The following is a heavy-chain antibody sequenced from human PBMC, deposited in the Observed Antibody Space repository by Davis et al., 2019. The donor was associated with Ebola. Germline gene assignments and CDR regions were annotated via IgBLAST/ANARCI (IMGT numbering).Heavy chain of an antibody. J-gene: IGHJ5*02. CDR3: ARGWGSALVPLNH. D-gene: IGHD5-18*01. V-gene: IGHV7-4-1*02. CDR1: GYTFTNYY. Sequence: AASVKVSCKASGYTFTNYYMHWVRQAPGQGLEWMGWMNTNTGNPTYAQGFTGRFVLSLDTSVSTAYLQISGLKAEDTALYFCARGWGSALVPLNHWGQGTLVSVSS. CDR2: MNTNTGNP.